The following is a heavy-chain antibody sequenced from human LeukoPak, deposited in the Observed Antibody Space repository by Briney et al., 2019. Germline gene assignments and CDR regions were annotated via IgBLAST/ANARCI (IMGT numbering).Heavy chain of an antibody. Sequence: PGGSLRLSCAASRFTFSGYAMYWVRQAPGKGLEWVSCIDASGVNTYYADSVKGRFTISRDNSNNKLYLQMNSLRAEDTAVYYCAKGSGSGWYGWFDPWGQGTLVTVSS. V-gene: IGHV3-23*01. CDR2: IDASGVNT. D-gene: IGHD6-19*01. CDR3: AKGSGSGWYGWFDP. J-gene: IGHJ5*02. CDR1: RFTFSGYA.